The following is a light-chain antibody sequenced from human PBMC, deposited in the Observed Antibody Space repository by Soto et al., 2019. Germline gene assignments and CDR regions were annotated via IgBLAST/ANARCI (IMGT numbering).Light chain of an antibody. J-gene: IGKJ2*01. CDR1: QTISTY. CDR2: AES. CDR3: QQSHGIPYT. V-gene: IGKV1-39*01. Sequence: DIQMTQSPSSLSASVGDRVTITCRASQTISTYLNWYQQNPGKAPKLLIYAESTLQSGVPSRFSGSGSGTDFTLTISSLQPEDFATYYCQQSHGIPYTFGQGTKLEIK.